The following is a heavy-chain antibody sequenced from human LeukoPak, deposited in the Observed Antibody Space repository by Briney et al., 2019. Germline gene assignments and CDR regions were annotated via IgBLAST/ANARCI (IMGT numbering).Heavy chain of an antibody. J-gene: IGHJ2*01. Sequence: SETLSLTCTVSGGSVSSYYWSWLRQPPGKGLEWIGYIYNNENTKYNSSLTSRVTTSVDTSKNQFFLKLSSVTAADTAVYYCARFHSGPSGWYVLWYFDLWGRGTLVTVSS. CDR2: IYNNENT. CDR3: ARFHSGPSGWYVLWYFDL. D-gene: IGHD6-19*01. CDR1: GGSVSSYY. V-gene: IGHV4-4*09.